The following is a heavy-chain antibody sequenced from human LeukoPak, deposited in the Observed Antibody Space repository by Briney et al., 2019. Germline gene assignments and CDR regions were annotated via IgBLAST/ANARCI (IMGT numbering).Heavy chain of an antibody. CDR2: IWYDGRRQ. V-gene: IGHV3-33*01. Sequence: GRSLRLSCAASGFTFTYYAMHWVRQAPGKGLEWVAVIWYDGRRQEYGDSVKSRFTISRDNSKDTLYLQMNSLRADDTALYYCARDLGVLRSGEQHPDNWLDPWGQGTLVTVSS. D-gene: IGHD1/OR15-1a*01. CDR1: GFTFTYYA. J-gene: IGHJ5*02. CDR3: ARDLGVLRSGEQHPDNWLDP.